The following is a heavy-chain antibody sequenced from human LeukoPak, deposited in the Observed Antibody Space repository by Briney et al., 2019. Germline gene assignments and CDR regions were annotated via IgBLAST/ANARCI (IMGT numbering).Heavy chain of an antibody. CDR1: GFTFSSSE. CDR2: ISDSGSTI. V-gene: IGHV3-48*03. Sequence: GGSLRLSCAASGFTFSSSEMNWVRQAPGKGLEWVSYISDSGSTIYYADSVKGRFTISRDNAKNSLYLQMNSLRAEDTAAYYCAREGRSSGWYFALDYWGQGTLVTVSS. J-gene: IGHJ4*02. D-gene: IGHD6-19*01. CDR3: AREGRSSGWYFALDY.